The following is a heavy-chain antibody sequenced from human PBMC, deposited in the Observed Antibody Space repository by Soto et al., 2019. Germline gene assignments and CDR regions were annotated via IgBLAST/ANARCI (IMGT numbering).Heavy chain of an antibody. V-gene: IGHV4-34*01. D-gene: IGHD2-15*01. CDR2: INHSGST. Sequence: SETLSLTCAVYGGSFSSYYWSWIRQPPGKGLEWIGEINHSGSTNYNPSLKSRVTISVDTSKNQFSLKLSSVTAADTAVYYCARGEGYCSGGSCYSGSVYYYYYGMDVWGQGTTVTVSS. CDR3: ARGEGYCSGGSCYSGSVYYYYYGMDV. CDR1: GGSFSSYY. J-gene: IGHJ6*02.